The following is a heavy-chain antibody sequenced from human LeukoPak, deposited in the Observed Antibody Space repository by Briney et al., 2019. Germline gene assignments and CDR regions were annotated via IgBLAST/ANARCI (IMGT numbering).Heavy chain of an antibody. CDR3: ARDKGGSSWDFDY. J-gene: IGHJ4*02. Sequence: GGSLRLSCAASGFTFSSYSMTWVRQAPGKGLEWVSYISSSGSTIYYADSVKGRFTISRDNAKNSLYLQMNSLRAEDTAVYYCARDKGGSSWDFDYWGQGTLVTVSS. D-gene: IGHD6-13*01. V-gene: IGHV3-48*04. CDR2: ISSSGSTI. CDR1: GFTFSSYS.